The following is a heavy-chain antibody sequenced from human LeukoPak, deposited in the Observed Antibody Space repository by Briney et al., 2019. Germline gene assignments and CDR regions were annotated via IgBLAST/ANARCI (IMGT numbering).Heavy chain of an antibody. V-gene: IGHV3-23*01. J-gene: IGHJ3*02. Sequence: GGSLRLSCAASGFTFSSFAMSWVRQAPGKGLEWVSTISGSGGSTYYADSVKGRFTISRDNARNTLYLQMNSLRAEDTAVYYCAREDQQLVRAFDIWGQGTMVTVSS. CDR2: ISGSGGST. D-gene: IGHD6-13*01. CDR1: GFTFSSFA. CDR3: AREDQQLVRAFDI.